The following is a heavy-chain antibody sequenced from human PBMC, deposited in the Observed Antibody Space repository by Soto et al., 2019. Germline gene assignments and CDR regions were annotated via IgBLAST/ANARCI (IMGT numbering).Heavy chain of an antibody. CDR1: GGSFSGYY. V-gene: IGHV4-34*01. Sequence: SETLSLTCAVYGGSFSGYYWTWIRQPPGTGLEWIGEINHSGSTNYNPSLKSRVTISVDTSKNQFSLKLTSVTAAATAVYYCGRDKVPAALLGWVDPGGQGTLVTVSS. CDR3: GRDKVPAALLGWVDP. CDR2: INHSGST. D-gene: IGHD2-2*01. J-gene: IGHJ5*02.